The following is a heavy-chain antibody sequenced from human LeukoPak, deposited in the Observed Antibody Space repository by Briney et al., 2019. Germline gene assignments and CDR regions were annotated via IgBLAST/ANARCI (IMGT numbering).Heavy chain of an antibody. CDR2: IGISSGNT. CDR1: GFTFSSCS. V-gene: IGHV3-48*01. Sequence: PGGSLRLSCAASGFTFSSCSMNWVRQAPGKGLEWISYIGISSGNTKYADSVKGRFTISGDKAKNSVYLQMNSLRVEDTAVYYCARDTKYAFDNWGQGTLVTVSS. D-gene: IGHD2-2*01. J-gene: IGHJ4*02. CDR3: ARDTKYAFDN.